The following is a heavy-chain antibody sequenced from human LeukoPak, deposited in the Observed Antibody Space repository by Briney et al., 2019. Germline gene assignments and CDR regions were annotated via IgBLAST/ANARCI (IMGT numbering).Heavy chain of an antibody. D-gene: IGHD1-26*01. J-gene: IGHJ3*02. V-gene: IGHV4-59*01. CDR3: ARGEGAPSDAFDI. CDR2: IYYSGST. CDR1: GGSISSYY. Sequence: SETLSLTCTVSGGSISSYYWSWLRQPPGKGLEWVGYIYYSGSTNYNPSLKSRVTISVDTSKNQFSLKLSSVTAADTAVYYCARGEGAPSDAFDIWGQGTMVTVSS.